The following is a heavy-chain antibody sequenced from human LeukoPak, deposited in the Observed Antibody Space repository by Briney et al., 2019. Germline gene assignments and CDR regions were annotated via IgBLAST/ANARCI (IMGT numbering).Heavy chain of an antibody. J-gene: IGHJ4*02. CDR3: ARDRLGGDLTGESLY. CDR1: GYPFYNFG. V-gene: IGHV1-18*01. CDR2: ISAYNGNT. D-gene: IGHD4-17*01. Sequence: ASVKVSCKASGYPFYNFGLTWVRQAPGQGLEWMGWISAYNGNTHYAQKFRDRLTMTTDTSTRTAYLELRSLKSDDTAVYYCARDRLGGDLTGESLYWGRGTLVTVSS.